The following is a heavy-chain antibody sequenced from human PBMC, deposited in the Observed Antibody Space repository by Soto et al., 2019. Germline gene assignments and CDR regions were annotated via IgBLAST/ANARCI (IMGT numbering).Heavy chain of an antibody. CDR3: AKNYYGSGSYYNAIYYGMDV. Sequence: SVKVSCKASGGTFRSYAISWVRQAPGQGLEWMGGIIPIFGTANYAQKFQGRVTITADESTSTAYMELSSLRSEDTAVYYCAKNYYGSGSYYNAIYYGMDVWGQGTTVTVSS. CDR1: GGTFRSYA. V-gene: IGHV1-69*13. CDR2: IIPIFGTA. D-gene: IGHD3-10*01. J-gene: IGHJ6*02.